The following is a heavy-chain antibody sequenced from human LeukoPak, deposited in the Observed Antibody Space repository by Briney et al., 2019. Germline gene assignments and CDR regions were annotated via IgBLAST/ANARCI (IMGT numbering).Heavy chain of an antibody. V-gene: IGHV3-53*01. CDR2: LYSDGTT. Sequence: GGSLRLSCAASGFTVSSNYMSWVRQATGKGREWVSVLYSDGTTHYADSVKGRFTISRDNSKNTLYLQMSSLRVEDTAVYYCARDLENYWYFDLWGRGTRVTVSS. J-gene: IGHJ2*01. CDR1: GFTVSSNY. CDR3: ARDLENYWYFDL.